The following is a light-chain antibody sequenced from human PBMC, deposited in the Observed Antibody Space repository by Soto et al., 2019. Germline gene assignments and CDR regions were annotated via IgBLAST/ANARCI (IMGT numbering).Light chain of an antibody. Sequence: AIQLTQSPSSLSASVGDRVTITCRASQGISSALAWYQQKPGKAPKLLIYDASSLESGVPSRFSGSGSGTDFTLTISSLQTEDFATYYCQQFNNYPLTFGGGTKVDI. J-gene: IGKJ4*01. CDR1: QGISSA. V-gene: IGKV1D-13*01. CDR2: DAS. CDR3: QQFNNYPLT.